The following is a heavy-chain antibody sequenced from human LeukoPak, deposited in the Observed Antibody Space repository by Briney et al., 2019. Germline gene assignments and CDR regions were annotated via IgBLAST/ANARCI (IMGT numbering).Heavy chain of an antibody. CDR2: ISGSGGST. Sequence: GGSLRLSCAASGFTFSTYAMSWVRQAPGKGLEWVSAISGSGGSTYYADSVKGRFTISRGNSKNTLYLQMNSLRAEDTAVYYCAKEGCTSTSCASDYWGQGALVTVSS. CDR3: AKEGCTSTSCASDY. CDR1: GFTFSTYA. V-gene: IGHV3-23*01. J-gene: IGHJ4*02. D-gene: IGHD2-8*01.